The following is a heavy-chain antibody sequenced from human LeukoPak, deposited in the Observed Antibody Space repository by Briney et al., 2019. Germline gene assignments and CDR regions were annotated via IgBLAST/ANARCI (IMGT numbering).Heavy chain of an antibody. Sequence: GASVKVSCKASGGTFSSYAISWVRQAPGQGLEWMGGIIPIFGTANYAQKFQGRVTITADESTSTAYMELSSLRSEDTAVYYCARGVGDTIFGVVIPPYFDYWGQGTLVTVSS. V-gene: IGHV1-69*13. J-gene: IGHJ4*02. CDR1: GGTFSSYA. D-gene: IGHD3-3*01. CDR2: IIPIFGTA. CDR3: ARGVGDTIFGVVIPPYFDY.